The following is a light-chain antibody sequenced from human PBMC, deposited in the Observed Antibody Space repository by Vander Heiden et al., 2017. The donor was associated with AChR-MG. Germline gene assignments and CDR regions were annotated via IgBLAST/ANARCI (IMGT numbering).Light chain of an antibody. V-gene: IGKV2-28*01. CDR1: QSLLHNNGYNN. J-gene: IGKJ2*01. CDR3: MQTLQTSRYT. CDR2: LGS. Sequence: DIVLPQSPLSLPVTPGEPASIYCRSSQSLLHNNGYNNLAVYLQKPRQPPQVLIYLGSKRASGVPDRLSSSGSGTDFTLETTRVVDEDVGVYYCMQTLQTSRYTFGQGTKLEIK.